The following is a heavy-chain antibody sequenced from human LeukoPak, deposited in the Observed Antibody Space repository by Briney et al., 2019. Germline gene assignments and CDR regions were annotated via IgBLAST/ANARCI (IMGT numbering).Heavy chain of an antibody. Sequence: SETLSLTCTVSRYSISSGYYWGWIRQPPGKGLEWIGSIDYSGSTYSNPSLKSRVTMSIDTSKNQFSLKMSSVTAADTAVYYCARPGFSYGYYFDYWGQGALVTVSS. CDR2: IDYSGST. J-gene: IGHJ4*02. CDR1: RYSISSGYY. V-gene: IGHV4-38-2*02. D-gene: IGHD5-18*01. CDR3: ARPGFSYGYYFDY.